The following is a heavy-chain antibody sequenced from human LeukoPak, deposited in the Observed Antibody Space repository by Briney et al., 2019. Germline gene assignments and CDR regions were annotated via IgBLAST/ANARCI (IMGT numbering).Heavy chain of an antibody. CDR1: GFTFSSYG. Sequence: HPGRSLRLSCAASGFTFSSYGMHWVRQAPGKGLEWVSAITGSGDNTYYADSVKGRFTISRDNSKNTLYLQMNSLRAEDTAVYYCARAPGGYGGNFDYWGQGTLVTVSS. J-gene: IGHJ4*02. D-gene: IGHD4-23*01. CDR3: ARAPGGYGGNFDY. V-gene: IGHV3-23*01. CDR2: ITGSGDNT.